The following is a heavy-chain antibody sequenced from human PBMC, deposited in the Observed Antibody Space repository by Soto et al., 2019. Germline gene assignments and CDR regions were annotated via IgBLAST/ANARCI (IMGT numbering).Heavy chain of an antibody. V-gene: IGHV5-51*01. CDR2: IYPGDSDT. D-gene: IGHD2-21*01. CDR1: GYSFTSYW. Sequence: GESLKISCKGSGYSFTSYWIGWVRQMPGKGLEWMGIIYPGDSDTRYSPSFQGQVTISADKSISTAYLQWSSLKASDTAMYYCARQGGEDYYYYGMDVWGQGTTVTVSS. CDR3: ARQGGEDYYYYGMDV. J-gene: IGHJ6*02.